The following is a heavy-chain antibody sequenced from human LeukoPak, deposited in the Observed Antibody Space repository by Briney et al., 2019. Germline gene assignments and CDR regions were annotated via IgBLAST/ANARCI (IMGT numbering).Heavy chain of an antibody. V-gene: IGHV4-39*01. CDR2: MHYSGTT. CDR3: ARHLLGARGDWYFDL. J-gene: IGHJ2*01. D-gene: IGHD3-10*01. Sequence: PSETLSLTCTVSGDSITSNDFYWGGIRQAPGRGVEGIGSMHYSGTTYYNPSLKSRVTISVDTSKIHYSLHLNSVTAADTVVYYCARHLLGARGDWYFDLWGRGTLVTVSS. CDR1: GDSITSNDFY.